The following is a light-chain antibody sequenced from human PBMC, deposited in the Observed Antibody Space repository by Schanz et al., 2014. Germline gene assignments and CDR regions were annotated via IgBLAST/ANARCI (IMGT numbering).Light chain of an antibody. V-gene: IGKV3-20*01. CDR3: HQYGTSWWT. CDR2: GAS. Sequence: EIVLTQSPGTLSLSPGERATLSCRASQGRFSNYLAWYQQKPGQAPRLLIYGASSRATGIPDRFSGSGSGTDFTLTISRLEPEDSAVYYCHQYGTSWWTFGQGTKVEVK. J-gene: IGKJ1*01. CDR1: QGRFSNY.